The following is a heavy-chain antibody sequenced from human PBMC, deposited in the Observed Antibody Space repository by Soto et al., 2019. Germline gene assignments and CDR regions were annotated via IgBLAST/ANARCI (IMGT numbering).Heavy chain of an antibody. D-gene: IGHD7-27*01. J-gene: IGHJ3*02. Sequence: SETLSLTCTVSGGSISSYYWSWIRQPPGKGLEWIGYIYYSGSTNYNPSLKSRVTISVDTSKNQFSLKLSSETAADTAVYYCAREAQLGMSAFDIWGQGTMVTVSS. V-gene: IGHV4-59*01. CDR1: GGSISSYY. CDR3: AREAQLGMSAFDI. CDR2: IYYSGST.